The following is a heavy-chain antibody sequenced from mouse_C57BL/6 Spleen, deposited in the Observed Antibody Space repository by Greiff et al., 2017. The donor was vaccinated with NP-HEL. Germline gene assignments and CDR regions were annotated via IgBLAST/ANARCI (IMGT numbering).Heavy chain of an antibody. CDR3: ASGVYDGSSCFDY. Sequence: QVQLQQPGAELVKPGASVKLSCKASGYTFTSYWMHWVKQRPGRGLEWIGRIDPNSGGTKYNEKFKSKATLTVDKPSSTAYMQLSSLTSEDSAVYCCASGVYDGSSCFDYWGQGTTLTVSS. J-gene: IGHJ2*01. D-gene: IGHD1-1*01. CDR1: GYTFTSYW. CDR2: IDPNSGGT. V-gene: IGHV1-72*01.